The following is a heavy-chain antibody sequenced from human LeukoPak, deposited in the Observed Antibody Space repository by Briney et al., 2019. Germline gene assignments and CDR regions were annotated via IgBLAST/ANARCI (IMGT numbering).Heavy chain of an antibody. Sequence: GGSLRLSCAASGFTFSSYAMHWVRQAPGKGLEWVAVISYDGSDKYYADSVKGRFTISRDNSKNTLYLQMNSLRAEDAAVYYCASSNWFDPWGQGTLVTVSS. CDR2: ISYDGSDK. CDR3: ASSNWFDP. V-gene: IGHV3-30*04. J-gene: IGHJ5*02. CDR1: GFTFSSYA.